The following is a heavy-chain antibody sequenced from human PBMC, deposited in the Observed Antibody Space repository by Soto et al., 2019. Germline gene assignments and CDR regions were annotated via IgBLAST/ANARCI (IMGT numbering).Heavy chain of an antibody. CDR1: GYTFTSYG. D-gene: IGHD1-26*01. V-gene: IGHV1-18*01. CDR2: ISAYNGNT. Sequence: GASVKVSCKASGYTFTSYGISCVRQAPGQGLEWMGRISAYNGNTNYAQKLQGRVTMTTDTSTSTAYMELRSLRSDGTAVYYCARVVGALGHWFDPWGQGTLVTVSS. CDR3: ARVVGALGHWFDP. J-gene: IGHJ5*02.